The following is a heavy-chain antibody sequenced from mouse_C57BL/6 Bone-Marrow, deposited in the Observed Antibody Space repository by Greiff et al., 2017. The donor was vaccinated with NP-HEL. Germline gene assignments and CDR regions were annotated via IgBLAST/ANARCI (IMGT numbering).Heavy chain of an antibody. D-gene: IGHD1-1*01. Sequence: VQLQQSGPVLVKPGASVKMSCKASGYTFTDYYMNWVKQSPGKSLEWIGVINPYNGGTSYNQKFKGKATLTVDKSSSTAYMELNSLTSEDSAVYYCARGVYYYGSSPYYFDYWGQGTTLTVAS. V-gene: IGHV1-19*01. CDR1: GYTFTDYY. CDR2: INPYNGGT. J-gene: IGHJ2*01. CDR3: ARGVYYYGSSPYYFDY.